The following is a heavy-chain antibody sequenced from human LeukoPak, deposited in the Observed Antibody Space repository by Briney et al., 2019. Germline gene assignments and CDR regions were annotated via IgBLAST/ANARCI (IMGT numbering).Heavy chain of an antibody. J-gene: IGHJ4*02. CDR1: GYSFTSYY. V-gene: IGHV1-46*01. Sequence: GASVKVSCKPSGYSFTSYYIHWVRQAPGQGLEWMGIINPSGGSTSYAQKFQGRVTMTRDTSTSTVYMELSSLRSEDTAVFYCARCREIRFLDSPFDYWGQGTLVTVSS. CDR2: INPSGGST. D-gene: IGHD3-3*01. CDR3: ARCREIRFLDSPFDY.